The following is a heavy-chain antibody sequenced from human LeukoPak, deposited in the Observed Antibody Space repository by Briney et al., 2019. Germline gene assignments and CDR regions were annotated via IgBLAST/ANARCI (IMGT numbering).Heavy chain of an antibody. J-gene: IGHJ4*02. CDR3: ATGGIYSLLDY. CDR2: LDPEDGET. CDR1: GHTLTDLS. V-gene: IGHV1-24*01. D-gene: IGHD1-26*01. Sequence: ASVKVSCKVSGHTLTDLSTHWVRQTPGGGLEWTGGLDPEDGETIYARKFQGRVTMTEDTSTDTAYMELSSLRSEDTAVYYCATGGIYSLLDYWGQGTLVTVSS.